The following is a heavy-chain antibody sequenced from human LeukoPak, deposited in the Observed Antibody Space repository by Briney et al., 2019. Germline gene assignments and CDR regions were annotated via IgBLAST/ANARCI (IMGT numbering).Heavy chain of an antibody. CDR1: GYSFTSYW. CDR2: IYPGDSDT. CDR3: ASQTGLGYYDSWSGYYLAAFDL. V-gene: IGHV5-51*01. D-gene: IGHD3-3*01. Sequence: GESLKISCKGSGYSFTSYWIGWVRQMPGKGLEWMGIIYPGDSDTRYSPSFQGQVTISADKSISTAYLQWSSLKASDTAMYYCASQTGLGYYDSWSGYYLAAFDLWGQGTMATISS. J-gene: IGHJ3*01.